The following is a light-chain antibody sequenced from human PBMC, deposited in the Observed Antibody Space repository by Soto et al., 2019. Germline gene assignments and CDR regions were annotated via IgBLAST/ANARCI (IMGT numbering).Light chain of an antibody. CDR1: QSVSSSY. CDR3: QQYGSSPPDT. J-gene: IGKJ2*01. CDR2: CAS. Sequence: EIVLTQSPGTLSLSPGERATLSCRASQSVSSSYLAWYQQKPGKAPRLLIYCASSRATAIPDRFSGSGSGTDFTLTISRLEPEDCAVYYCQQYGSSPPDTFGQGTKLEIK. V-gene: IGKV3-20*01.